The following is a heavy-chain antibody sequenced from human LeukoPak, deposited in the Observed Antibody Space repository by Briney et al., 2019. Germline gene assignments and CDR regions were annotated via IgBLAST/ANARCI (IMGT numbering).Heavy chain of an antibody. J-gene: IGHJ4*02. CDR1: GFTFSSYA. D-gene: IGHD2-2*01. V-gene: IGHV3-30*02. Sequence: HPGESLRLSCAASGFTFSSYAMHWVRQAPGKGLEWVTYIRYDGSDKFYADSVKGRSTTSRDNSRSTLYLQMNSVRPEDTAVYYCARDIVEPAGSGRYFDNWGQGTLITVSS. CDR2: IRYDGSDK. CDR3: ARDIVEPAGSGRYFDN.